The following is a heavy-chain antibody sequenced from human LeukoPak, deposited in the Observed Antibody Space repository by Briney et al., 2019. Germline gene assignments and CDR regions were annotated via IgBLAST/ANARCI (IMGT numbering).Heavy chain of an antibody. CDR3: AKGGSSSSSSYGD. D-gene: IGHD6-13*01. CDR1: GFTFSSFA. V-gene: IGHV3-23*01. CDR2: ISVSGGTT. J-gene: IGHJ4*02. Sequence: GGSLRLSCAASGFTFSSFAMSWVRQAPGKGLEWVSAISVSGGTTYYADSVKGRFTISRDNSKNTLYLQMNSLRAEDTAVYYCAKGGSSSSSSYGDWGQGTLVTVSS.